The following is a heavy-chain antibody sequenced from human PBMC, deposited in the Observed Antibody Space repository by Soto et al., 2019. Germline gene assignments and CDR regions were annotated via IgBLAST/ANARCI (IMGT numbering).Heavy chain of an antibody. Sequence: QVQLVQSGAEVKKPGSSVKVSCKASGGTFSSYTISWVRQAPGQGLEWMGRIIPILGIANYAQKFQGRVTLTADKSQXXAXKXXSSLSSEDTAVYYCARATSPSLGGGEVAGTRWFDPWGQGTLVTVSS. CDR1: GGTFSSYT. D-gene: IGHD6-19*01. V-gene: IGHV1-69*02. CDR2: IIPILGIA. CDR3: ARATSPSLGGGEVAGTRWFDP. J-gene: IGHJ5*02.